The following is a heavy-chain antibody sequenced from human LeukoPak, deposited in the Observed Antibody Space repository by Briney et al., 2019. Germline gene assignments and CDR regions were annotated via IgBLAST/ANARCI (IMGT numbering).Heavy chain of an antibody. D-gene: IGHD5-12*01. CDR2: MNPNSGNT. Sequence: GASVKVSCKASGYTFTSYDINWVRQATGQGLEWMGWMNPNSGNTGCAQKFQGRVTITRNTSISTAYMELSSLRSEDTAVYYCAIHSGYDNGDLDYWGQGTLVTVSS. J-gene: IGHJ4*02. CDR1: GYTFTSYD. V-gene: IGHV1-8*03. CDR3: AIHSGYDNGDLDY.